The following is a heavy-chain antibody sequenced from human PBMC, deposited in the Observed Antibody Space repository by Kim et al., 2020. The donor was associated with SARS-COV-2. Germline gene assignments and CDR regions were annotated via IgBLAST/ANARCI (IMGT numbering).Heavy chain of an antibody. CDR3: AKDRQGGWAYYLDY. D-gene: IGHD6-19*01. J-gene: IGHJ4*02. Sequence: ADSVKGRFTISRDNSKNTLYLQMNSLRAEDTAVYYCAKDRQGGWAYYLDYWGQGTLVTVSS. V-gene: IGHV3-33*06.